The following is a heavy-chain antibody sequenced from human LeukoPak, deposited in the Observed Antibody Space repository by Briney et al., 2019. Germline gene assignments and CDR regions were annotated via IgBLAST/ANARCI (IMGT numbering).Heavy chain of an antibody. D-gene: IGHD2-15*01. CDR3: ARLRCSGGSCYPSLDWYFDL. J-gene: IGHJ2*01. CDR1: GYSISSGYY. Sequence: KASETLSLTCTVSGYSISSGYYWGWIRQPPGKGLEWIGSIYHSGSTYYNPSLKSRVTISVDTSKNQFSLKLSSVTAAGTAVYYCARLRCSGGSCYPSLDWYFDLWGRGTLVTVSS. CDR2: IYHSGST. V-gene: IGHV4-38-2*02.